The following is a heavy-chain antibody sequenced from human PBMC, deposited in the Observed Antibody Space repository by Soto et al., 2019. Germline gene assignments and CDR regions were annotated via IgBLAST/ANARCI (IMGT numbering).Heavy chain of an antibody. CDR1: GYTFSNFY. J-gene: IGHJ4*02. Sequence: PGGSLRLSCAASGYTFSNFYIHWLRQAPGRGPEWISSISSGSDFIYYADSVRGRFTISRDNAKNSLYLQMNSLRADDTAVYYCARSLSSSMFFGYWGQGTLVTVSS. V-gene: IGHV3-21*06. CDR3: ARSLSSSMFFGY. CDR2: ISSGSDFI. D-gene: IGHD6-13*01.